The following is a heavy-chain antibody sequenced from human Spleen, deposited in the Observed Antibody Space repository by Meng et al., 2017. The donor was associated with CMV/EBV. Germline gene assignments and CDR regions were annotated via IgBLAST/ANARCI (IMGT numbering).Heavy chain of an antibody. V-gene: IGHV3-23*01. D-gene: IGHD3-10*01. CDR1: GFTFSSYA. CDR2: ISGSGGST. J-gene: IGHJ4*02. CDR3: AKSTTMVRGVTDY. Sequence: EVQLLESGGGLVQPGGSLRPSCAASGFTFSSYAMSWVRQAPGKGLEWVSAISGSGGSTYYADSVKGRFTISRDNSKNTLYLQMNSLRAEDTAVYYCAKSTTMVRGVTDYWGQGTLVTVSS.